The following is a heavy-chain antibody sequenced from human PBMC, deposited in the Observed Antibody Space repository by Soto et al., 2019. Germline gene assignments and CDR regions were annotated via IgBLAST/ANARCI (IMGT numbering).Heavy chain of an antibody. Sequence: GGSLRLSCAASGFTFSSYAMHWVRQAPGKGLEWVAVISYDGSNKYYADSVKGRFTISRDNSKNTLYLQMNSLRAEDTAVYYCAREEYYYDSSGPFDYWGQGTLVTVSS. V-gene: IGHV3-30-3*01. D-gene: IGHD3-22*01. CDR1: GFTFSSYA. CDR2: ISYDGSNK. J-gene: IGHJ4*02. CDR3: AREEYYYDSSGPFDY.